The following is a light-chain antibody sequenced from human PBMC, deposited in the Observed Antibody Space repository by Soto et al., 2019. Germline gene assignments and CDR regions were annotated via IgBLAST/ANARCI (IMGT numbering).Light chain of an antibody. Sequence: QSALTQPPSASGSPGQSVTISCTGTSSDFGGYNYVSWYQQHPGKAPKLMIYEVSKRPSGVPDRFSGSKSGNTASLTVSGLQVEDEDDYYCCSVAGSNTLVFGGGTKLTVL. CDR1: SSDFGGYNY. V-gene: IGLV2-8*01. CDR2: EVS. CDR3: CSVAGSNTLV. J-gene: IGLJ2*01.